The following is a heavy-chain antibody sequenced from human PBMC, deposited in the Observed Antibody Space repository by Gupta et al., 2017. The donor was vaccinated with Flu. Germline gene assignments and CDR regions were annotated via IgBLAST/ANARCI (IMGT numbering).Heavy chain of an antibody. CDR3: AKDDSYGLNGWGDYYYGMDV. V-gene: IGHV3-23*01. J-gene: IGHJ6*02. D-gene: IGHD5-18*01. CDR2: ISGSGGST. CDR1: GFTFSSYA. Sequence: EVQLLESGGGLVQPGGSLRLSCAASGFTFSSYAMSWVRQAPGKGLEWVSAISGSGGSTYYADSVKGRFTISRDNSKNTLYLQMNSLRAEDTAVYYCAKDDSYGLNGWGDYYYGMDVWGQGTTVTVSS.